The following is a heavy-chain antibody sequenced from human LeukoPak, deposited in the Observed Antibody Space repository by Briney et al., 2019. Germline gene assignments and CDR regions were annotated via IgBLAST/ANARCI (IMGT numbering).Heavy chain of an antibody. CDR2: IYYSGST. CDR1: GGSIRSGDYY. CDR3: ARGPILLPRILDWFDP. V-gene: IGHV4-30-4*01. J-gene: IGHJ5*02. Sequence: SETLSLTCTVSGGSIRSGDYYWSWIRQPPGKGLEWIGYIYYSGSTYYNPSLKSRVTISVDTSKNQFSLKLSSVTAADTAVYYCARGPILLPRILDWFDPRGQGTLVTVSS.